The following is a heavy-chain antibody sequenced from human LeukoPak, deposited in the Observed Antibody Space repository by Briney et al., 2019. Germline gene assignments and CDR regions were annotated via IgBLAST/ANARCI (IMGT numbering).Heavy chain of an antibody. D-gene: IGHD3-22*01. Sequence: SETLSLTCTVSGGSISSYYCSWIRQPPGKGLEWIGYIYSSGSTNYNPSLKSRVTISVDTSKNQFSLKLSSVTAADTAVYYCARSLITMIVWPGGWFDPWGQGTLVTVSS. CDR3: ARSLITMIVWPGGWFDP. CDR2: IYSSGST. CDR1: GGSISSYY. V-gene: IGHV4-59*12. J-gene: IGHJ5*02.